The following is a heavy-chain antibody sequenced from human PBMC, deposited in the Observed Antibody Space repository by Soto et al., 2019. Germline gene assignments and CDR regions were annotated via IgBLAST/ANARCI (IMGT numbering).Heavy chain of an antibody. CDR1: GASITSANW. CDR3: ARVLRGWFDP. CDR2: ISHSGIT. Sequence: ETLSHTCTVSGASITSANWWTWVRQPPGGGLEGIVEISHSGITNYKASLKSRVTMSVDKTKNDVYLKLTSVTAADTDVYYCARVLRGWFDPWGQGTQVTVYS. V-gene: IGHV4-4*02. J-gene: IGHJ5*02.